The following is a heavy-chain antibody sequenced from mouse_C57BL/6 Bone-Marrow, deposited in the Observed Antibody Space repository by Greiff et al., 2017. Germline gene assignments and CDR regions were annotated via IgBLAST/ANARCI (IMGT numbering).Heavy chain of an antibody. V-gene: IGHV2-2*01. J-gene: IGHJ2*01. CDR3: AKTPLFMSTGVPYFDY. Sequence: QVQLKESGPGLVQPSQSLSITCTVSGFSLTSYGVHWVRQSPGKGLEWLGVIWSGGSTDSNAAFISSLSISKDNSKSQVFFKMNSLQAADTAIYYCAKTPLFMSTGVPYFDYGGQGTTLTVSS. D-gene: IGHD1-1*01. CDR2: IWSGGST. CDR1: GFSLTSYG.